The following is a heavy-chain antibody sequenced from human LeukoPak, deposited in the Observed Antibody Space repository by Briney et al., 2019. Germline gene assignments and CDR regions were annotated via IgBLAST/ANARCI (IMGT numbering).Heavy chain of an antibody. Sequence: GGSLRLSCAAPGFTFSSFSMTWVRQAPGKGLEWISYIHRTSSPIYYADSVKGRFTVSRDNAKNSLYLQMNSLTAEDTAVYYCGRGGSTGSWFNYWGQGTLVTVSS. CDR1: GFTFSSFS. CDR2: IHRTSSPI. J-gene: IGHJ4*02. V-gene: IGHV3-48*01. D-gene: IGHD6-13*01. CDR3: GRGGSTGSWFNY.